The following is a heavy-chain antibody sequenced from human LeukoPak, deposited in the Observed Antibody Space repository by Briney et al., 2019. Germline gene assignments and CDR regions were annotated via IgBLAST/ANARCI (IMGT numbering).Heavy chain of an antibody. D-gene: IGHD6-19*01. J-gene: IGHJ4*02. CDR2: IKQDGSEK. CDR1: GFTFSSYW. Sequence: QSGGSLRLSCAASGFTFSSYWMSWVRQAPGKGLEWVANIKQDGSEKNYVDSVKGRFTISRDNAKNSLYLQMNSLRAEDTAMYYCAREPYSSGWYYFDYWGQGTLVTVSS. V-gene: IGHV3-7*01. CDR3: AREPYSSGWYYFDY.